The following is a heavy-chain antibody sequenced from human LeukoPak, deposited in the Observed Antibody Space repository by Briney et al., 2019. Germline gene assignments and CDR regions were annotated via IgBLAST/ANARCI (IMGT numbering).Heavy chain of an antibody. Sequence: ASVKVSRKASGYTSTIYGISRVRQAPRQGLEWMGWISAYNGNTNYAQKLQGRVTMTTDTSTSTAYMELRSLRSDDTAVYYCGRDRGAVPHYYYYYGMDVWGQGTTVTVSS. CDR1: GYTSTIYG. CDR3: GRDRGAVPHYYYYYGMDV. D-gene: IGHD3-10*01. V-gene: IGHV1-18*01. J-gene: IGHJ6*02. CDR2: ISAYNGNT.